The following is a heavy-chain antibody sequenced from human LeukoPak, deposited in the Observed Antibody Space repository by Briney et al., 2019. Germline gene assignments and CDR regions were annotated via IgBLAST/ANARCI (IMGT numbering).Heavy chain of an antibody. CDR3: ARVPLSGWFDP. J-gene: IGHJ5*02. CDR2: INHSGST. V-gene: IGHV4-34*01. CDR1: GGSISSYY. Sequence: PSETLSLTCTVSGGSISSYYWSWIRQPPGKGLEWIGEINHSGSTNYNPSLKSRVTISVDTSKNQFSLKLSSVTAADTAVYYCARVPLSGWFDPWGQGTLVTVSS. D-gene: IGHD2/OR15-2a*01.